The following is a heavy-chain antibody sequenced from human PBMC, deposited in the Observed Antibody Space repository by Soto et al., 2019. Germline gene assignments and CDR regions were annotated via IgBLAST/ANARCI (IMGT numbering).Heavy chain of an antibody. CDR2: IYHSGST. J-gene: IGHJ5*02. CDR3: ARAGGIAVAGTISWFDP. CDR1: SGSVSSTNW. Sequence: SETLSLTCAASSGSVSSTNWCSWVRQPPGKGLEWIGEIYHSGSTNYNPSLKSRVTISVDKSKNQFSLKLSSVTAADTAVYYCARAGGIAVAGTISWFDPWGQGTLVTVSS. D-gene: IGHD6-19*01. V-gene: IGHV4-4*02.